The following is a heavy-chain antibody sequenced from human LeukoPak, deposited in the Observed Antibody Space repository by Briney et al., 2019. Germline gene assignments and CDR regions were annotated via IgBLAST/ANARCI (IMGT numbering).Heavy chain of an antibody. V-gene: IGHV3-20*04. CDR3: ASGRYSSRPGGFDY. CDR1: GFTFDDYG. D-gene: IGHD6-13*01. Sequence: GGSLRLSCAASGFTFDDYGMSWVRQAPGKGLEWVSGINWNGGSTGYADSVKGRFTISRDNAKNSLYLQMNSLRAEDTAVYYCASGRYSSRPGGFDYWGQGTLVTVSS. CDR2: INWNGGST. J-gene: IGHJ4*02.